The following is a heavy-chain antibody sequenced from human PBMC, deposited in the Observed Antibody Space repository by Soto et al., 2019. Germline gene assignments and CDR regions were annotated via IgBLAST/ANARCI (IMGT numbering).Heavy chain of an antibody. D-gene: IGHD3-3*01. J-gene: IGHJ5*02. Sequence: SVKVSCKASGCTFSIYAISWVRQAPGQGLEWMGGIIPIFGTANYAQKFQGRVTITADESTSTAYMELSSLRSEDTAVYYCASPKFRFWQQLDPWGQGTLVTVSS. V-gene: IGHV1-69*13. CDR1: GCTFSIYA. CDR3: ASPKFRFWQQLDP. CDR2: IIPIFGTA.